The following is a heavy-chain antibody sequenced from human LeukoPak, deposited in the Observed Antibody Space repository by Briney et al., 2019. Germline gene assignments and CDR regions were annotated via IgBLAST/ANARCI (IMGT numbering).Heavy chain of an antibody. Sequence: GASVKVSCKASGYTFTGYYMHWVRQAPGQGLEWMGWINPNSGGTNYAQKFQGRVTMTRDTSISTAYMELSRLRSDDTAVYYCARGGLAYCGGDCSDAFDIWGQGTMVTVSS. J-gene: IGHJ3*02. D-gene: IGHD2-21*02. V-gene: IGHV1-2*02. CDR1: GYTFTGYY. CDR2: INPNSGGT. CDR3: ARGGLAYCGGDCSDAFDI.